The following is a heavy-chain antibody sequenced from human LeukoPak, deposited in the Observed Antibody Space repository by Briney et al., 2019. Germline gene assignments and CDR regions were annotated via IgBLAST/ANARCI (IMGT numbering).Heavy chain of an antibody. J-gene: IGHJ4*02. CDR2: IYYSGST. CDR1: GGSISSGDYY. Sequence: ASQTLSLTCTVSGGSISSGDYYWSWIRQPPGKGLEWIGYIYYSGSTYYNPSLKSRVTISVDTSKNQSSLKLSSVTAADTAVYYCARYRGEPTTFDYWGQGTLVTVSS. CDR3: ARYRGEPTTFDY. D-gene: IGHD4-17*01. V-gene: IGHV4-30-4*01.